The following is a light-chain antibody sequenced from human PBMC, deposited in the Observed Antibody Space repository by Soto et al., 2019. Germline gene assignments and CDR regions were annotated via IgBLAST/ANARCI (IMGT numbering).Light chain of an antibody. CDR1: QSISSW. Sequence: DIQMTQSPSTLSASVGDRVTITCRASQSISSWLAWYQQKPGKAPKLLIYDASSLESGVPSRFSGSGSGTEFTITISSLQPDDFATYYCQQYNSYSHWTFGQGTKVEIK. J-gene: IGKJ1*01. V-gene: IGKV1-5*01. CDR2: DAS. CDR3: QQYNSYSHWT.